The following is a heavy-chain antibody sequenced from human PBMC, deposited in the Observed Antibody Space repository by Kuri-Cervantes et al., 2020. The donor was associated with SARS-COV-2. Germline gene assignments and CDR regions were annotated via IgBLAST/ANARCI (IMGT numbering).Heavy chain of an antibody. CDR1: GGSISSGGYY. D-gene: IGHD7-27*01. CDR2: IYHSGST. Sequence: SETLSLTCTVSGGSISSGGYYWSWIRQPPGKGLEWIGYIYHSGSTYYNPSLKSRVTISVDRSKNQFSLKLSSVTAVDTAVYYCARHGGQTNWGKGDYWGQGTLVTVSS. V-gene: IGHV4-30-2*01. CDR3: ARHGGQTNWGKGDY. J-gene: IGHJ4*02.